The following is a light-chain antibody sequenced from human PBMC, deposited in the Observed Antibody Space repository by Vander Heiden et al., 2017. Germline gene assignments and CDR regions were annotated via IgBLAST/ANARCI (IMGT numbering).Light chain of an antibody. CDR1: QSISSN. CDR3: QQYNSWPYT. CDR2: GAS. Sequence: ELVIPPPPATLSASVGDRVTLTCRASQSISSNLAWYQQKPGQAPRLLIYGASTRPSGIPARFSGSGSGTEFTLTISSLQSEDFAIYYCQQYNSWPYTFGQGTKLEIK. V-gene: IGKV3-15*01. J-gene: IGKJ2*01.